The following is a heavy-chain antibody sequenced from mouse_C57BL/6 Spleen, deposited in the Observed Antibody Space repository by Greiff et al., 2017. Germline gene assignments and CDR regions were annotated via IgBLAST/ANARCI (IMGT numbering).Heavy chain of an antibody. CDR2: IWSGGST. J-gene: IGHJ4*01. CDR1: GFSLTSYG. CDR3: ARNCALYYYAMDY. V-gene: IGHV2-2*01. Sequence: VHLVESGPGLVQPSQSLSITCTVSGFSLTSYGVHWVRQSPGKGLEWLGVIWSGGSTDYNAAFISRLSISKDNSKSQVFFKMNSLQADDTAIYYCARNCALYYYAMDYWGQGTSVTVSS.